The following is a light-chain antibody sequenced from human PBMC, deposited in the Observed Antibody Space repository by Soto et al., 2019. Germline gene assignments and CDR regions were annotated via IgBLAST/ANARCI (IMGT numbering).Light chain of an antibody. J-gene: IGLJ3*02. CDR1: STDVGGYDY. V-gene: IGLV2-14*01. CDR3: SSYTSGNTRV. CDR2: EVS. Sequence: QSALAQPASVSGSPGQSITISCTGTSTDVGGYDYVSWYQQHPGKVPKLIIFEVSYRPSEVSDRFSASKSGNTASLTISGLQAEDEADYYCSSYTSGNTRVFGGGTKLTVL.